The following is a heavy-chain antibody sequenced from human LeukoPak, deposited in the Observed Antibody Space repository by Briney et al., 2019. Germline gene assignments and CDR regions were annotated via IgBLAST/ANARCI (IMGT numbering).Heavy chain of an antibody. J-gene: IGHJ6*02. Sequence: ASVKVSCKVSGYTLTELSMHWVRQAPRKGLEWMGGFDPEDGETIYAQKFQGRVTMTEDTSTDTAYMELSSLRSEDTAVYYCATASNNDFWSGSRYGMDVWGQGTTVTVSS. D-gene: IGHD3-3*01. V-gene: IGHV1-24*01. CDR3: ATASNNDFWSGSRYGMDV. CDR1: GYTLTELS. CDR2: FDPEDGET.